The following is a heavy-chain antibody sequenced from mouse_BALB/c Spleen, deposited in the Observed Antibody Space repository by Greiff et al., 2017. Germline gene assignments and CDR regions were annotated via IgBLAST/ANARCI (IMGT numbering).Heavy chain of an antibody. CDR1: GYAFSSSW. CDR2: IYPGDGDT. D-gene: IGHD2-1*01. V-gene: IGHV1-82*01. J-gene: IGHJ3*01. Sequence: VQLQQSGPELVKPGASVKISCKASGYAFSSSWMNWVKQRPGQGLEWIGRIYPGDGDTNYNGKFKGKATLTADKSSSTAYMQLSSLTSVDSAVYFCASLLFAYWCQGTLVTVSA. CDR3: ASLLFAY.